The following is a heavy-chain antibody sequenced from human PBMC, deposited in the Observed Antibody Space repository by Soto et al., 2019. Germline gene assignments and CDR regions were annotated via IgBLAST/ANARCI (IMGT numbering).Heavy chain of an antibody. J-gene: IGHJ6*03. D-gene: IGHD4-4*01. Sequence: PGGSLRLSCAASGFTFSGSAMHWVRQASGKGLEWVGRIRSKANSYATAYAASVKGRFTISRDDSKNTAYLQMNSLKTEDTAVYYCTTTTENTYYYYYMDVWGKGTTVTVSS. V-gene: IGHV3-73*01. CDR2: IRSKANSYAT. CDR3: TTTTENTYYYYYMDV. CDR1: GFTFSGSA.